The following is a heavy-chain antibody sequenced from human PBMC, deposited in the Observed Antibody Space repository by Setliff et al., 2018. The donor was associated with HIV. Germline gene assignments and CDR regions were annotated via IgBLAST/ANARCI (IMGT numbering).Heavy chain of an antibody. Sequence: GGSLRLSCAVSGFTFSNSAMSWVRQAPGKGLEWVANIKQDGSEKYYVDSVKGRFTISRDNAKNSLYLQMHSLRVEDTAIYYCARDYTFWSGHPYYFDYWGQGTLVTVSS. CDR3: ARDYTFWSGHPYYFDY. CDR2: IKQDGSEK. D-gene: IGHD3-3*01. J-gene: IGHJ4*02. CDR1: GFTFSNSA. V-gene: IGHV3-7*01.